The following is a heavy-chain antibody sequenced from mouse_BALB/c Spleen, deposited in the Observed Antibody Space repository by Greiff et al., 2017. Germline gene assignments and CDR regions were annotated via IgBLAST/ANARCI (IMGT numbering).Heavy chain of an antibody. J-gene: IGHJ1*01. CDR1: GFTFSSYG. V-gene: IGHV5-6-3*01. CDR2: INSNGGST. CDR3: ARDRGGNYFYWYFDV. D-gene: IGHD2-1*01. Sequence: EVHLVESGGGLVQPGGSLKLSCAASGFTFSSYGMSWVRQTPDKRLELVATINSNGGSTYYPDSVKGRFTISRDNAKNTLYLQMSSLKSEDTAMYYCARDRGGNYFYWYFDVWGAGTTVTVSS.